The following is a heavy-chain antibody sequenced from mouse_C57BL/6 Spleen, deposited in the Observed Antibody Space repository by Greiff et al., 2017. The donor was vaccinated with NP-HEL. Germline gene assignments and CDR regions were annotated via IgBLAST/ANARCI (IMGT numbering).Heavy chain of an antibody. Sequence: EVKVVESGGGLVKPGGSLKLSCAASGFTFSDYGMHWVRQAPEKGLEWVAYISSGSSTIYYADTVKGRFTISRDNAKNTLFLQMTSLRSEDTAMYYCASPWDVGAWFAYWGQGTLVTVSA. J-gene: IGHJ3*01. D-gene: IGHD4-1*01. CDR1: GFTFSDYG. CDR3: ASPWDVGAWFAY. V-gene: IGHV5-17*01. CDR2: ISSGSSTI.